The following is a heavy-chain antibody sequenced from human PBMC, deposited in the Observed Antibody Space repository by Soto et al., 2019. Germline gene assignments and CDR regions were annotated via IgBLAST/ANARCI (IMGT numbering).Heavy chain of an antibody. CDR1: GGTFSSYA. CDR3: AATVTTGPNHYLDY. J-gene: IGHJ4*01. D-gene: IGHD4-17*01. CDR2: IIPIFGTA. V-gene: IGHV1-69*13. Sequence: GASVKVSCKASGGTFSSYAISWVRQAPGQGLEWMGGIIPIFGTANYAQKFQGRVTITADESTSTAYMELSSLRSEDTAVYYCAATVTTGPNHYLDYWGLGTLVTVSS.